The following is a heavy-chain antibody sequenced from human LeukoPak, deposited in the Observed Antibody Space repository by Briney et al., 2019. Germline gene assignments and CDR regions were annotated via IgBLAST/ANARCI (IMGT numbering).Heavy chain of an antibody. D-gene: IGHD4-23*01. V-gene: IGHV3-7*01. J-gene: IGHJ3*02. CDR2: IKQDGSEK. CDR1: GFTFSSYW. Sequence: GGSLRLSCAASGFTFSSYWMSWVRQAPGKGLEWVANIKQDGSEKYYVDSVKGRFTISRDNAKNSLYLQMNSLRAEDTAVYYCARIWTDYGGNPDAFDIWGQGTMVTVSS. CDR3: ARIWTDYGGNPDAFDI.